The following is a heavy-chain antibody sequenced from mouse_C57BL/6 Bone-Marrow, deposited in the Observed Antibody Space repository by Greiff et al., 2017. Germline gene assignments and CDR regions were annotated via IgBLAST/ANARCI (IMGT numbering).Heavy chain of an antibody. J-gene: IGHJ4*01. D-gene: IGHD1-1*01. CDR3: TRDRGYYYGSSSHYYAMDY. V-gene: IGHV5-9-1*02. Sequence: DVKLQESGEGLVKPGGSLKLSCAASGFTFSSYAMSWVRQTPEKRLEWVAYISSGGDYIYYADTVKGRFTISRDNARNTLYLQMSSLKSEDTAMYYCTRDRGYYYGSSSHYYAMDYWGQGTSVTVSS. CDR1: GFTFSSYA. CDR2: ISSGGDYI.